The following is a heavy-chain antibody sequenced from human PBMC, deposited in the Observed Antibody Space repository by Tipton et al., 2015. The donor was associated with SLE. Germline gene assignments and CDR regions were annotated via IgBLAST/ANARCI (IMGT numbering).Heavy chain of an antibody. D-gene: IGHD2-2*01. CDR2: ISSSSSYI. V-gene: IGHV3-21*05. CDR1: GFTSSSYS. Sequence: GSLRLSCTASGFTSSSYSMNWVRQAPGKGLEWVSYISSSSSYIYYADSVKGRFTISRDNAKNSLYLQMNSLRAEDTAVYYCASPIVVVPALSGDYYGMDVWGQGTTVTVSS. CDR3: ASPIVVVPALSGDYYGMDV. J-gene: IGHJ6*02.